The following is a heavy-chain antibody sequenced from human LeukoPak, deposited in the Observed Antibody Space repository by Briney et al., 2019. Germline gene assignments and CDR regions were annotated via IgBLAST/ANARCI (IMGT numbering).Heavy chain of an antibody. CDR1: GGSISSYY. J-gene: IGHJ2*01. CDR3: ARDSLTAPPWFWRREVWYFDL. V-gene: IGHV4-59*01. Sequence: PSETLSPTCTVSGGSISSYYWSWIRQPPGKGLEWIGYIYYSGSTNYNPSLKSRVTISVDTSKNQFSLKLSSVTAADTAVYYCARDSLTAPPWFWRREVWYFDLWDRGTLVTVSS. CDR2: IYYSGST. D-gene: IGHD1-14*01.